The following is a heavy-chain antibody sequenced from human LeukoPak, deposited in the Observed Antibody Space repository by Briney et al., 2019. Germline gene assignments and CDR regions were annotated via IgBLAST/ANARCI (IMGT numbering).Heavy chain of an antibody. CDR1: GGSISSDGYY. CDR2: IYYSGTT. Sequence: SETLSLTYTVSGGSISSDGYYWSWIRQLPGKGLEWIGYIYYSGTTYYNPSLKNRVTISVDTSKNQFSLKVTSVTDADTAVYHCAKASNWCFGYWGQGTLITVSS. CDR3: AKASNWCFGY. J-gene: IGHJ4*02. V-gene: IGHV4-31*03. D-gene: IGHD6-13*01.